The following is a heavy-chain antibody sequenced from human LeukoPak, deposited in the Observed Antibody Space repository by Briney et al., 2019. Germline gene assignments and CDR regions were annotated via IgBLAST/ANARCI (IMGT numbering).Heavy chain of an antibody. Sequence: GGSLRLSCAASGFIFSNFAMNWVRQAPGKGLEWVTFIRYDGTNKYYIDSVQGRFTISRDNSKNTLYLQMSSLRPDDTAVYYCAKAIRLRSGEFSPKPSYFDSWGPGTLVTVSS. CDR3: AKAIRLRSGEFSPKPSYFDS. CDR2: IRYDGTNK. CDR1: GFIFSNFA. V-gene: IGHV3-30*02. D-gene: IGHD3-16*02. J-gene: IGHJ4*02.